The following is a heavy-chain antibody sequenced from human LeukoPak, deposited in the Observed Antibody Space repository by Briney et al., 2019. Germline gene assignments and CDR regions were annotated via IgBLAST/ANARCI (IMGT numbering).Heavy chain of an antibody. CDR2: ISSSGNII. CDR3: AGQAGPDY. V-gene: IGHV3-48*03. Sequence: GGSLRLSCAASGFTFSSYEMNWVRQAPGKGLEWVSYISSSGNIIHYADSVKGRFTISRDNAKNSLYLQMNSLRAEDTAVYYCAGQAGPDYWGQGTLVTVSS. CDR1: GFTFSSYE. J-gene: IGHJ4*02. D-gene: IGHD6-13*01.